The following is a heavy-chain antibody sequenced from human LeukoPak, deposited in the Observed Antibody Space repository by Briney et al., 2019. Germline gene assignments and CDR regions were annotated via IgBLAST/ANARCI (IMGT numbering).Heavy chain of an antibody. CDR1: GYTFTGYY. V-gene: IGHV1-2*02. CDR2: INPNSGGT. J-gene: IGHJ4*02. CDR3: ARVYSSGGLRSRAAPIDY. D-gene: IGHD3-22*01. Sequence: ASVKVSCKASGYTFTGYYMHWVRQAPGQGLEWMGWINPNSGGTNYAQKFQGRVTMTRNTSISTAYVELSSLRSEDTAVYYCARVYSSGGLRSRAAPIDYWGQGTLVTVSS.